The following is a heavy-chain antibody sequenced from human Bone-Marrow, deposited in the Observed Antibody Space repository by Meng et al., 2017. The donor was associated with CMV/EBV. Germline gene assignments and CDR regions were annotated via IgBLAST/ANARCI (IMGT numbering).Heavy chain of an antibody. CDR3: ARDKRIPRKGYYYYYYGMDV. V-gene: IGHV3-7*01. CDR2: IKQDGSEK. D-gene: IGHD2-15*01. J-gene: IGHJ6*02. Sequence: GGSLRLSCAASGFTFSDYYMSWIRQAPGKGLEWVANIKQDGSEKYYVDSVKGRLTISRDNAKNSLYLQMNSLRAEDTAVYYCARDKRIPRKGYYYYYYGMDVWGQGTTVTVSS. CDR1: GFTFSDYY.